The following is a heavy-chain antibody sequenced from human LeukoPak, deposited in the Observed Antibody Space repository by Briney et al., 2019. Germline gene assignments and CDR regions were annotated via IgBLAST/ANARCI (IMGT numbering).Heavy chain of an antibody. CDR1: GVTLSSYA. CDR3: AREQADSVGATGRFLP. J-gene: IGHJ5*02. CDR2: IIPIFGTA. D-gene: IGHD1-26*01. Sequence: SVKVSCKASGVTLSSYAISWVRQAPGQGLEWMGGIIPIFGTANYAQKFQGRVTITADESTSTAYMALSSLRSEDTAVYYCAREQADSVGATGRFLPWGQGTLVTVSS. V-gene: IGHV1-69*13.